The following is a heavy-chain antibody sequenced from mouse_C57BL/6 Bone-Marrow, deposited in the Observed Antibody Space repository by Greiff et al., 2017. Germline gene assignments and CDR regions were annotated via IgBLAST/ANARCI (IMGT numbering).Heavy chain of an antibody. CDR2: IRSKSNNYAT. V-gene: IGHV10-1*01. CDR1: GFSFNTYA. Sequence: DVKLVESGGGLVQPKGSLKLSCAASGFSFNTYAMNWVRQAPGKGLEWVARIRSKSNNYATYYADSVKDRFTISRDDSESMLYLQMNNLKTEDTAMYYCVRLDPLGVDYWGQGTTLTVSS. D-gene: IGHD4-1*01. CDR3: VRLDPLGVDY. J-gene: IGHJ2*01.